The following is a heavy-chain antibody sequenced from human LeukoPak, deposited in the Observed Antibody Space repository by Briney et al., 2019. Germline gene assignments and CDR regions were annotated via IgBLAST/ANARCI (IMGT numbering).Heavy chain of an antibody. D-gene: IGHD6-13*01. Sequence: SETLSLTCTVSGYSISSGYYWGWIRQPPGKGLEWIGSIYHSGSTFYNSSLKSRVTISVGTSKNQFSLKLTSVTAADTAVYCASDRSSWNPGAPYWGQGTLVTVSS. V-gene: IGHV4-38-2*02. J-gene: IGHJ4*02. CDR3: ASDRSSWNPGAPY. CDR1: GYSISSGYY. CDR2: IYHSGST.